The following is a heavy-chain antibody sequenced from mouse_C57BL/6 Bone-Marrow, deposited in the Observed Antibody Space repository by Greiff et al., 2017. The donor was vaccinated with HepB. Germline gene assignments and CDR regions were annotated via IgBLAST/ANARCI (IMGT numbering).Heavy chain of an antibody. CDR3: ARRDYGNDGFAY. J-gene: IGHJ3*01. Sequence: QVQLQQPGAELVRPGTSVKLSCKASGYTFTSYWMHWVKQRPGQGLEWIGVIDPSDSYTNYNQKFKGKATLTVDTSSSTAYMQLSSLTSEDAAVYYCARRDYGNDGFAYWGQGTLVTVSA. D-gene: IGHD2-14*01. CDR1: GYTFTSYW. V-gene: IGHV1-59*01. CDR2: IDPSDSYT.